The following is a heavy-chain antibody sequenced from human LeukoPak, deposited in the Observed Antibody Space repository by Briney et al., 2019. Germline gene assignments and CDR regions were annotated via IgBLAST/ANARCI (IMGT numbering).Heavy chain of an antibody. CDR3: ARGRYSLY. CDR2: MHYSGTT. V-gene: IGHV4-61*08. J-gene: IGHJ4*02. CDR1: GGSISGGSISGYH. D-gene: IGHD2-21*01. Sequence: SETLSLTCSVSGGSISGGSISGYHWSWIRQPPGKGLELIAYMHYSGTTHYNPSLKSRVSISVDTSRKQISLELTSVTAADTAVYYCARGRYSLYWGQGTLVTVSS.